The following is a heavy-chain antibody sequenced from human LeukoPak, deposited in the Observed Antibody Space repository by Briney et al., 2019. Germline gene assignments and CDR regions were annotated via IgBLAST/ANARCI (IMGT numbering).Heavy chain of an antibody. J-gene: IGHJ6*02. CDR1: GYTFTGYY. V-gene: IGHV1-2*02. Sequence: ASVKVSCKASGYTFTGYYMHWVRQAPGQGLEWMGWINPNSGGTNYGQKFQGRVTMTRDTSISTAYMELSRLRSDDTAVYYCARDPIRSSRPGDYYYYGMDVWGQGTTVTVSS. CDR2: INPNSGGT. CDR3: ARDPIRSSRPGDYYYYGMDV. D-gene: IGHD6-13*01.